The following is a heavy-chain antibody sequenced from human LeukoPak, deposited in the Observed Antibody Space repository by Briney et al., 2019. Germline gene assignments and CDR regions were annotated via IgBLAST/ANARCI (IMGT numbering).Heavy chain of an antibody. CDR1: GYTFTGYY. Sequence: GASVKVSCKASGYTFTGYYMHWVRQAPGQGLGWMGRINPNSGGTNYAQKFQGRVTMTRDTSISTAYMELSRLRSDDTAVYYCARAPYYYDSSGSTLGYWGQGTLVTVSS. J-gene: IGHJ4*02. CDR3: ARAPYYYDSSGSTLGY. CDR2: INPNSGGT. D-gene: IGHD3-22*01. V-gene: IGHV1-2*06.